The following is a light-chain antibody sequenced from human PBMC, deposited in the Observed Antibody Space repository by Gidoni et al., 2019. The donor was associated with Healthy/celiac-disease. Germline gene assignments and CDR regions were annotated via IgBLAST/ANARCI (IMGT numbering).Light chain of an antibody. Sequence: DIQMTQSPSTLSASVGDRVTITCRASHSISSWLAWYQQKPGKAPKLLIYKASSLESGVPSRFSGSGSGTEFTLTISSLQPDDFATYYCQQYNSYPPYTFGQGTKLEIK. CDR2: KAS. CDR3: QQYNSYPPYT. CDR1: HSISSW. J-gene: IGKJ2*01. V-gene: IGKV1-5*03.